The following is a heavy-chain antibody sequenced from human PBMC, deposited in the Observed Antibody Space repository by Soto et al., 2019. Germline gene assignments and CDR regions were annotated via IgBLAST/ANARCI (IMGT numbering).Heavy chain of an antibody. Sequence: SQTLSLTCAISGDSVSSNSAAWNWIRQSPSRGLEWLRRTYYRSKWYNDYAVSVKSRITINPDTSKNQFSLQLNSVTPEDTAVYYCARDFPPSYCSSTSCHLNYYYYYGMDVWGQGTTVTVSS. CDR1: GDSVSSNSAA. J-gene: IGHJ6*02. D-gene: IGHD2-2*01. V-gene: IGHV6-1*01. CDR2: TYYRSKWYN. CDR3: ARDFPPSYCSSTSCHLNYYYYYGMDV.